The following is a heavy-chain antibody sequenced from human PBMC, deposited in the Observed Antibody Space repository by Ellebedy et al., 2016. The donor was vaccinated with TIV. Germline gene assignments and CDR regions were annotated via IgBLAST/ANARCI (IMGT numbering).Heavy chain of an antibody. V-gene: IGHV4-34*01. J-gene: IGHJ4*02. Sequence: MPSETLSLTCAVYGGSFSGYYWSWIRQPPGKGLEWIGEINHSGSTNYNPSLKSRVTISVDKSKNQFSLKLSSVTAADTAVYYCARDNYGSLDYWGQGTLVTVSS. CDR2: INHSGST. CDR3: ARDNYGSLDY. CDR1: GGSFSGYY. D-gene: IGHD1-26*01.